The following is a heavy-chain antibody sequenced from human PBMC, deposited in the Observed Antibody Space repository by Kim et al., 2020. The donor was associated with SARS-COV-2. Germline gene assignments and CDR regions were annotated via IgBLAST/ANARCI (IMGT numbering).Heavy chain of an antibody. J-gene: IGHJ4*02. D-gene: IGHD3-3*01. CDR2: IYYSGST. V-gene: IGHV4-59*08. CDR3: ARQSWNTMFGVVTMGAYFAY. Sequence: SETLSLTCTVSGGSISSYYWSWIRQPPGKGLEWIGYIYYSGSTNYNPSLKSRVTISVDTSKNQFSLKLSSVTAADTAVYYCARQSWNTMFGVVTMGAYFAYWGQGTLVTVSS. CDR1: GGSISSYY.